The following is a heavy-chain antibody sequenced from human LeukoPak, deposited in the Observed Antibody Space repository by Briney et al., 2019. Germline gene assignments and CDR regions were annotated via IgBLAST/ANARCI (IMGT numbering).Heavy chain of an antibody. CDR2: IGYDGSNK. CDR1: GFTFSSYA. V-gene: IGHV3-30-3*02. Sequence: GGSLRLSCAASGFTFSSYAMHWVRQAPGKGLEWVAVIGYDGSNKYYADSVKGRFTISRDNSKNTLYLQMNSLRAEDTAVYYCAKRASGSGTSLYYFDYWGQGTLVTVSS. CDR3: AKRASGSGTSLYYFDY. J-gene: IGHJ4*02. D-gene: IGHD3-10*01.